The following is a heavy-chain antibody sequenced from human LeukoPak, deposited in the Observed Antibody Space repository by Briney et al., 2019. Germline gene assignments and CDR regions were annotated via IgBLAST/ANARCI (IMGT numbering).Heavy chain of an antibody. D-gene: IGHD1-26*01. CDR1: GGSFSGYY. Sequence: PSETLSLTCAVYGGSFSGYYWNWIRQPPGKGLEWIGEINHSGSTNYIPSLKSRVTISVDTSKNQFSLKLSSVTAADTAVYYGARGSKMLGYNWFDPWGQGTLVTVSS. V-gene: IGHV4-34*01. J-gene: IGHJ5*01. CDR2: INHSGST. CDR3: ARGSKMLGYNWFDP.